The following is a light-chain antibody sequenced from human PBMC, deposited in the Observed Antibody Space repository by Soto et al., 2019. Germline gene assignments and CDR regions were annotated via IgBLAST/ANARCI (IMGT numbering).Light chain of an antibody. CDR3: QQYNNWPFT. V-gene: IGKV3-15*01. CDR2: GAS. Sequence: EIVITQSPVTLSVSPGERATLSCMASQSVSTNLAWYQQKPGQAPRLLIYGASARATGIPARFSVSGSGTEFTLTISSLQSEDFAVYYCQQYNNWPFTFGPGTKVDI. J-gene: IGKJ3*01. CDR1: QSVSTN.